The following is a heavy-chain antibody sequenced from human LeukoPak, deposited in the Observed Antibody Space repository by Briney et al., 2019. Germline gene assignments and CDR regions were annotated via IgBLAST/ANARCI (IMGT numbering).Heavy chain of an antibody. V-gene: IGHV5-51*01. CDR2: IYPGDSDT. J-gene: IGHJ5*02. D-gene: IGHD2-2*02. CDR3: ARSYCDSNSCYTGVSWFDP. Sequence: GESLKISCKASGYTFTDYWIGWVRKMPGKALEWMGIIYPGDSDTRYSPSFQGHVTMSVDKFINTAFLQWRSLKASDTATYFCARSYCDSNSCYTGVSWFDPWGQGTLVTVSS. CDR1: GYTFTDYW.